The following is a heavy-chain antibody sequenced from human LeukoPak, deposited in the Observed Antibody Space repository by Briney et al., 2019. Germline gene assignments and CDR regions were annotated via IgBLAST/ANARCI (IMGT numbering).Heavy chain of an antibody. D-gene: IGHD3-3*01. CDR2: FDPEDVDT. V-gene: IGHV1-24*01. CDR3: ATILLSKKRYYDFWTSAFDF. Sequence: ASVKASCKVSEYTLTGLSVHWVRLAPGKGLEWMGGFDPEDVDTIYAQKFEGRVTMTEDTSTDTAYLELSSLRSEDTAVYYCATILLSKKRYYDFWTSAFDFWGQGTLVTVSS. CDR1: EYTLTGLS. J-gene: IGHJ3*01.